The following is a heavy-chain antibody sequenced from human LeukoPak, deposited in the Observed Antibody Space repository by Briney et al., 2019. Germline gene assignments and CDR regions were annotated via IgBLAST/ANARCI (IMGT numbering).Heavy chain of an antibody. CDR3: ARLSVEMATIVWGCYYYYYRDV. D-gene: IGHD5-24*01. CDR1: MFTVSSYY. CDR2: IYSGGST. J-gene: IGHJ6*03. Sequence: GGSLRLSCAASMFTVSSYYMSWVRQAPGKGLEWVSVIYSGGSTYYADSVKGRFTISRDNSKNTLYLQMNSLRAEDTAVYYCARLSVEMATIVWGCYYYYYRDVWGKGATVTVSS. V-gene: IGHV3-53*01.